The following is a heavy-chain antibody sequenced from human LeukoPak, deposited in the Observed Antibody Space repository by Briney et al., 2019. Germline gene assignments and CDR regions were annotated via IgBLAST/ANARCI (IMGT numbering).Heavy chain of an antibody. CDR3: ARVGSSWYGHYYYMDV. V-gene: IGHV3-21*01. CDR1: GFTFSSYS. CDR2: ISSSSSYI. Sequence: PGGSLRLSCAASGFTFSSYSMNWVRQAPGKGLEWVSSISSSSSYIYYADSVKGRFTISRDNAKNSLYLQMNSLRAEDTAAYYCARVGSSWYGHYYYMDVWGKGTTVTISS. D-gene: IGHD6-13*01. J-gene: IGHJ6*03.